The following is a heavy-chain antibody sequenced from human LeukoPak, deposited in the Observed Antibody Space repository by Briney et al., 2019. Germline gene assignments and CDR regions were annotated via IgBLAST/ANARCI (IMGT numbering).Heavy chain of an antibody. J-gene: IGHJ4*02. CDR2: IHNSGTT. D-gene: IGHD3-10*01. CDR3: ARRYYYNLGSFPFDF. V-gene: IGHV4-34*01. CDR1: GGPFSGYF. Sequence: SETLSLTCAVSGGPFSGYFWSWIRQSSGKGLEWIGEIHNSGTTNYNPSLNSRVTISEDTSKIQFYLNLSSVTAADTAVYYCARRYYYNLGSFPFDFWGQGTLVTVSS.